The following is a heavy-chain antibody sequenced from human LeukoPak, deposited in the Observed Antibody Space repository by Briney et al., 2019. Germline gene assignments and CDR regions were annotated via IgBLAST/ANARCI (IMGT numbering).Heavy chain of an antibody. CDR2: IYHSGST. V-gene: IGHV4-38-2*02. Sequence: PSETLSLTCTVSGYSISSGYYWGWIRQPPGTGLEWIGSIYHSGSTYYNPTLKSRVTISVDTSKNQFSLKLSSVTAADTAVYYCARDKNYYDSSGYPTWGQGTLVTVSS. CDR3: ARDKNYYDSSGYPT. J-gene: IGHJ4*02. CDR1: GYSISSGYY. D-gene: IGHD3-22*01.